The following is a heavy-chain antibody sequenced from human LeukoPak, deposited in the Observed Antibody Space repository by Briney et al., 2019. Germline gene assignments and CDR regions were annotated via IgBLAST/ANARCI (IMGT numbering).Heavy chain of an antibody. CDR1: GGSFSDYY. Sequence: SETLSLTCAVFGGSFSDYYWSWIRQAPGKGLEWIGEINHSGSTNYNPSLKSRVTISVDTSKNQFSLKLSSVTAADTAVYYCARGYSYGYSWFDPWGQGTLVTVSS. J-gene: IGHJ5*02. D-gene: IGHD5-18*01. CDR2: INHSGST. V-gene: IGHV4-34*01. CDR3: ARGYSYGYSWFDP.